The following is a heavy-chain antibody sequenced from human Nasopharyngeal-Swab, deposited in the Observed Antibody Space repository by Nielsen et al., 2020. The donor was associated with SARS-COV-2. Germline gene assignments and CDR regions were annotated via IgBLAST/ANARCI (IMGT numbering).Heavy chain of an antibody. CDR3: AKDRDSGDDSDDYYHYYGMDV. CDR2: ISGSDYST. J-gene: IGHJ6*02. Sequence: GESLKISCAASGFTFNTYAISWVRQAPGKGLEWVSVISGSDYSTKYADSVKGRFTISRGNSKNTVNLQMNSLRAEDTAIYYCAKDRDSGDDSDDYYHYYGMDVWGQGTTVTVSS. CDR1: GFTFNTYA. V-gene: IGHV3-23*01. D-gene: IGHD5-12*01.